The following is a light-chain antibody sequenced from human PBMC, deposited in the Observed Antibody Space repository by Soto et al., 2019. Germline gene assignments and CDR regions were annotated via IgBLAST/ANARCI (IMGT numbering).Light chain of an antibody. CDR3: QQRTNWPLT. CDR1: QSVRSY. J-gene: IGKJ4*01. Sequence: EIVLTHSPATLSLSPGERATLSCRASQSVRSYLAWYQQKPGQAPRLLIYDASNRATGIPARFSGSGSGTDFTLTISSLEPEDFAVYHCQQRTNWPLTFGGGTKVEIK. CDR2: DAS. V-gene: IGKV3-11*01.